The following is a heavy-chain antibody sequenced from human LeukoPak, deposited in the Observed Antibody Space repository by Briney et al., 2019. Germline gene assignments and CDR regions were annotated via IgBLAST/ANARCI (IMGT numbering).Heavy chain of an antibody. Sequence: GGSLRLSCAASGFTLDDYAMHWVRQAPGKGLEWVSLISWDGGSTYYADSVKGRFPISRDNSKNSLYLQMNSLRAEDTALYYCAKDTDSSGIKYYFDYWGQGTLVTVSS. D-gene: IGHD3-22*01. J-gene: IGHJ4*02. CDR3: AKDTDSSGIKYYFDY. CDR2: ISWDGGST. V-gene: IGHV3-43D*04. CDR1: GFTLDDYA.